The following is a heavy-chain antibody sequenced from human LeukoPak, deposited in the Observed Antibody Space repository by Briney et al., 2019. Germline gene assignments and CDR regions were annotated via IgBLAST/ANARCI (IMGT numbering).Heavy chain of an antibody. D-gene: IGHD3-22*01. V-gene: IGHV3-23*01. Sequence: GGSLRLSCAASGFTFSGYAMSWVSQAPGRGLEWVSAITTGTINADSVKGRFTISRDNSKNTLYLQMNSLRAEDTAVYYCAKGGRYYDSSGYYYWDYWGQGTLVTVSS. CDR1: GFTFSGYA. J-gene: IGHJ4*02. CDR3: AKGGRYYDSSGYYYWDY. CDR2: ITTGT.